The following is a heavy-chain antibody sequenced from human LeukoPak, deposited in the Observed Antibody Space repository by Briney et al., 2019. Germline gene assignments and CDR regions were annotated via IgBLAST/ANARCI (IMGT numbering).Heavy chain of an antibody. D-gene: IGHD4-17*01. V-gene: IGHV3-30-3*01. CDR3: ARVSSGMTTVTTNKNPLDY. CDR2: LSYDGSNK. J-gene: IGHJ4*02. Sequence: PGGSLRLSCAASGFTFSSYAMHWVRQAPGKGLEWVAVLSYDGSNKYYADSVKGRFTISRDNSMNTLYLQVNSLRAEDTAVYYCARVSSGMTTVTTNKNPLDYWGQGTLVAVSS. CDR1: GFTFSSYA.